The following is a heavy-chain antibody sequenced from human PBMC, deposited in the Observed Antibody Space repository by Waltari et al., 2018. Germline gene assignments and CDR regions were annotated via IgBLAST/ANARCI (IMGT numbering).Heavy chain of an antibody. V-gene: IGHV3-23*01. J-gene: IGHJ5*02. CDR3: AKPFYNWDDPLVS. CDR2: ISFSDAT. Sequence: EVQLLESGGGLVQGEGALRLHWGISGFTFHSGAINWVRRAPGTGLQWVAAISFSDATFHADSVKGRFTISRDTSKDTVYLQMNSLRADDTAVYYCAKPFYNWDDPLVSWGQGTPVVVSS. D-gene: IGHD1-20*01. CDR1: GFTFHSGA.